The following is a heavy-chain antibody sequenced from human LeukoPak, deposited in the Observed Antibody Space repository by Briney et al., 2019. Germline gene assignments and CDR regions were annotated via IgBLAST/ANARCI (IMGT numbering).Heavy chain of an antibody. V-gene: IGHV3-49*03. CDR2: IRSKAYGRTT. Sequence: GRSLRLSCTASGFTFGDYAMSWFRQAPGKGLEWVGFIRSKAYGRTTEYAASVKGRFTISRDDSKSIAYLQMNSLKTEDTAVYYCTRRRRFGSVDYWGQGTLVTVSS. J-gene: IGHJ4*02. CDR1: GFTFGDYA. D-gene: IGHD3-10*01. CDR3: TRRRRFGSVDY.